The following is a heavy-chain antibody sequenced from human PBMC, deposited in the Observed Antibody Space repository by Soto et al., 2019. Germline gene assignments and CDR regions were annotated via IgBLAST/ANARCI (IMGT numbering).Heavy chain of an antibody. CDR1: VGSISSYY. V-gene: IGHV4-59*01. D-gene: IGHD6-13*01. Sequence: PSETLSLTCTVSVGSISSYYWSWIRQPPGKGLEWIWYIYYSGSNNYNPSLKSRVTISVDTSKNQFSMKLSSVTAADTAVYYCAREPAAGEDYYGMEFWGQGTTVTLSS. CDR2: IYYSGSN. J-gene: IGHJ6*01. CDR3: AREPAAGEDYYGMEF.